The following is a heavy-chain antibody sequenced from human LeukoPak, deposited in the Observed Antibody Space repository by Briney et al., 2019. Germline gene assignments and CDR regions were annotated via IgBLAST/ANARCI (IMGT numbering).Heavy chain of an antibody. J-gene: IGHJ4*02. CDR2: IYYSGST. CDR3: ARVGATYYDSSGYRPRYYFDY. V-gene: IGHV4-39*07. Sequence: KPSETLSLTCTVSGGSISSSSYYWGWIRQPPGTGLEWIGSIYYSGSTYYNPSLKSRVTISVDTSKNQFSLKLSSVTAADTAVYYCARVGATYYDSSGYRPRYYFDYWGQGTLVTVSS. CDR1: GGSISSSSYY. D-gene: IGHD3-22*01.